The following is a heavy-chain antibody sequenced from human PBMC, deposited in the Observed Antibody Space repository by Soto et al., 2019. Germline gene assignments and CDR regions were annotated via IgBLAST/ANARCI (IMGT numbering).Heavy chain of an antibody. D-gene: IGHD2-15*01. CDR1: GFTFSNYA. V-gene: IGHV3-30*18. CDR3: AKFGSVE. J-gene: IGHJ3*01. CDR2: ISYDGKKK. Sequence: PGGSLRLSCAASGFTFSNYAMHWVRQAPGKGPEWVAFISYDGKKKQYADSVKGRFSISRDDSKSTLYLQMNSLRAEDTAVYYCAKFGSVEWGQ.